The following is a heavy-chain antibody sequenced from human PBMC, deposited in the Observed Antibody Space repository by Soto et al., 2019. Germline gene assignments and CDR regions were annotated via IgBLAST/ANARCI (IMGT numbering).Heavy chain of an antibody. V-gene: IGHV3-9*01. Sequence: EVQLVESGGGLVQPGRSLRLSCAASGFIFDDYSIHWVRRAPGKGLEWVSGISWDGVDEGYADSVKGRFSISRDNANNSLYLQIDCLRAEDPAVYDSANLSLYTSRFASWGQGDLVTVSS. CDR3: ANLSLYTSRFAS. J-gene: IGHJ4*02. CDR1: GFIFDDYS. CDR2: ISWDGVDE. D-gene: IGHD3-16*01.